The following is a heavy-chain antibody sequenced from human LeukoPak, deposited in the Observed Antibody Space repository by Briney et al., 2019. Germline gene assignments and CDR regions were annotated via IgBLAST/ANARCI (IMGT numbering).Heavy chain of an antibody. J-gene: IGHJ4*02. CDR1: GFSISSYY. V-gene: IGHV4-59*01. D-gene: IGHD3-3*01. CDR3: ASSDFWSGYRLDY. CDR2: IYYSGST. Sequence: PSETLSLTCTGSGFSISSYYWSWIRQPPGKGLEWIGYIYYSGSTNYNPSLQSRVTISVDTSKNQFSLKLSSVTAADTAVYYCASSDFWSGYRLDYWGQGTLVTVSS.